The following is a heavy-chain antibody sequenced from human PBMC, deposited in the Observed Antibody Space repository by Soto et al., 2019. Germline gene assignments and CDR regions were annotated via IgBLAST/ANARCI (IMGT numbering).Heavy chain of an antibody. D-gene: IGHD3-10*01. V-gene: IGHV4-31*03. CDR1: GGSISSGGYY. Sequence: QVQLQESGPGLVKPSQTLSLTCTVSGGSISSGGYYWSWIRQHPGKGLEWIGYIYYSGSTYYNPSLKSRVTISVDTSKNQFSLKLSSVTAADRAVYYCARVGSGDSHNAFDIWGQGTMVTVSS. CDR3: ARVGSGDSHNAFDI. CDR2: IYYSGST. J-gene: IGHJ3*02.